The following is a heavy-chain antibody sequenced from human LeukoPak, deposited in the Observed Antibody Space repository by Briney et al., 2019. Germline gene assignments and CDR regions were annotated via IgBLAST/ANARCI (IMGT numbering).Heavy chain of an antibody. CDR1: GYTFTSYG. V-gene: IGHV1-18*01. D-gene: IGHD1-14*01. Sequence: GASVKVSCKASGYTFTSYGISWVRQAPGQGLEWMGWISAYNGNTNYARKLQGRVTMTTDTSTSTAYMELRSLRSDDTAVYYFARNRSRGKAFDYWGQGTLVTVSS. J-gene: IGHJ4*02. CDR3: ARNRSRGKAFDY. CDR2: ISAYNGNT.